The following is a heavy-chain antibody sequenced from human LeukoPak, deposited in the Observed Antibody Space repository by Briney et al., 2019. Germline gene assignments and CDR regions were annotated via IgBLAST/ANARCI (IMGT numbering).Heavy chain of an antibody. CDR2: IYYSGST. D-gene: IGHD4-11*01. CDR1: GGSISSYY. Sequence: SETLSLTCTVSGGSISSYYWSWIRQPPGKGLEWIGYIYYSGSTNYNPTLRSRVTISVDTSKNQFSLKLSSVTAADTAVYYCASTIRLQNYYYYYMDVWGKGTTVTVSS. CDR3: ASTIRLQNYYYYYMDV. J-gene: IGHJ6*03. V-gene: IGHV4-59*01.